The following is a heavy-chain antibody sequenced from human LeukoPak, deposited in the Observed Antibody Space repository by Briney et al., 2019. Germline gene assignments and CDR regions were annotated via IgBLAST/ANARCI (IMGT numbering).Heavy chain of an antibody. V-gene: IGHV3-23*01. CDR3: AKIRPGGDCFDH. CDR2: ISGSGGST. D-gene: IGHD2-21*01. CDR1: GFTLSSYA. Sequence: PPGGSLRLSCAASGFTLSSYAMSWVRQAPGKGLEWVSAISGSGGSTYYADSVKGRFTISRDNSKNTLYLQINSLRAEDTAVYYCAKIRPGGDCFDHWGQGTLVTVSS. J-gene: IGHJ4*02.